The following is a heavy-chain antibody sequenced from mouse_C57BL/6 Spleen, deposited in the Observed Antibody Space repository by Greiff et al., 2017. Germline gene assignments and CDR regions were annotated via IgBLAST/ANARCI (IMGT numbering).Heavy chain of an antibody. CDR2: INPSNGGT. D-gene: IGHD1-1*01. CDR1: GYTFTSYW. Sequence: QVQLQQPGAELVKPGASVKLSCKASGYTFTSYWMHWVKQRPGQGLEWIGNINPSNGGTNYNEKFKSKATLTVDKSSSTAYMQLSSLTSEDSAVYYCARMDYYGSIHYFDYWGQGTTLTVSS. J-gene: IGHJ2*01. V-gene: IGHV1-53*01. CDR3: ARMDYYGSIHYFDY.